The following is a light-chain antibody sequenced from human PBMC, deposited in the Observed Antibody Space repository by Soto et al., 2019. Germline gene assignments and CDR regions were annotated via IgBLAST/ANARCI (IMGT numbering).Light chain of an antibody. CDR1: QDIRNE. CDR3: LKHNNYPPLT. CDR2: VAS. J-gene: IGKJ4*01. Sequence: DIQMTQSPSSVSASVGDRVTITCRASQDIRNELAWYQHKPRRAPQRLIYVASTLQSGVPSRFSGSASGTEFTLTISSLQPEDFATYYCLKHNNYPPLTFGGGTKVEIK. V-gene: IGKV1-17*01.